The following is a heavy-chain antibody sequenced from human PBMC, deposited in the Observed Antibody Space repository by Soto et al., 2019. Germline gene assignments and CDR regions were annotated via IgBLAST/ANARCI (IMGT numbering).Heavy chain of an antibody. CDR3: AKVKRIYSSGYYYYFDY. J-gene: IGHJ4*02. Sequence: PGGSLRLSCAASGFTFSSYGMHWVRQAPGKGLEWVAVISYDGSNKYYADSVKGRFTISRDNSKNTLYLQMNSLRAEDTAVYYCAKVKRIYSSGYYYYFDYWGQGTPVTVSS. V-gene: IGHV3-30*18. CDR2: ISYDGSNK. D-gene: IGHD3-22*01. CDR1: GFTFSSYG.